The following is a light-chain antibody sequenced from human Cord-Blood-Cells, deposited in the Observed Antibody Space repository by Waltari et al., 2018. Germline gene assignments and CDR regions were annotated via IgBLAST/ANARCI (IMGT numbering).Light chain of an antibody. Sequence: DIALTQSPSTVSLSPGDRATLSSSASRCISSYLAWYQQKPGQAPRLLIYDASNRATGIPDRFSGSGSGTDFTLTISSLEPEDFAVYYCQQRSNWPHTFGGGTKVEIK. CDR1: RCISSY. V-gene: IGKV3-11*01. CDR2: DAS. J-gene: IGKJ4*01. CDR3: QQRSNWPHT.